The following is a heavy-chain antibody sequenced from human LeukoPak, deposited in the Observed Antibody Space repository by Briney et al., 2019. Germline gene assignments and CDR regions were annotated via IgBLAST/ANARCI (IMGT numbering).Heavy chain of an antibody. D-gene: IGHD3-22*01. Sequence: ASVKVSCKVFGYTLTELSMHWVRQAPGKGLEWMGGIDPEDGETIYAQKFQGRVTMTEDTSTDTAYMELSSLRSEDTAVYYCATNPYYHDSSEPLFDYWGQGTRVTVSS. CDR1: GYTLTELS. J-gene: IGHJ4*02. V-gene: IGHV1-24*01. CDR2: IDPEDGET. CDR3: ATNPYYHDSSEPLFDY.